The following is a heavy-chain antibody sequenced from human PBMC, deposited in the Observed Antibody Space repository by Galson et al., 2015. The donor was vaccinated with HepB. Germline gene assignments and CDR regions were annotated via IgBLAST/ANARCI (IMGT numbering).Heavy chain of an antibody. Sequence: SVKVSCKVSGYTLTELSMHWVRQAPGKGLEWMGGFDPEDGETIYAQKFQGRVTMTEDTSTDTAYMELSSLRSEDTAVYYCATPSPHGRVVVPAAIPYYYYGMDVWGQGTTVTVSS. D-gene: IGHD2-2*01. V-gene: IGHV1-24*01. J-gene: IGHJ6*02. CDR2: FDPEDGET. CDR3: ATPSPHGRVVVPAAIPYYYYGMDV. CDR1: GYTLTELS.